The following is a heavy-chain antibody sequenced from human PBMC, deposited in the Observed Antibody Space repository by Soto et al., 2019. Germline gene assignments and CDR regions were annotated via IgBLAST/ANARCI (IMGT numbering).Heavy chain of an antibody. J-gene: IGHJ4*02. V-gene: IGHV1-3*01. Sequence: QVQLVQSGAEVKKSGASVKVSCKASGYTLTSYAMHWVRQAPGQRLEWMGWINAGNGNTKYSQKFQGRVTIARDTSASTAYMELSSLRSEDTAVYYCARASPPGDYWGQGTMVTVSS. CDR3: ARASPPGDY. CDR1: GYTLTSYA. CDR2: INAGNGNT.